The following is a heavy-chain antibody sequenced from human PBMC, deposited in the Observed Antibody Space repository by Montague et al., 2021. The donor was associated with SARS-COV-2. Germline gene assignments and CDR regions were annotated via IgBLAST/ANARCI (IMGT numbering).Heavy chain of an antibody. J-gene: IGHJ5*02. CDR3: ARDYYVCTGLNWFDT. Sequence: TLSLTCAVSGGSIITGSNFYWGWIRQSAGKGLEWIGRIHSSGGTNYNPPLKRRPTMSVDSSTNQFFLKLTSAAAADTAVYYCARDYYVCTGLNWFDTWGQGPLVTVSS. CDR2: IHSSGGT. V-gene: IGHV4-61*02. CDR1: GGSIITGSNFY. D-gene: IGHD3/OR15-3a*01.